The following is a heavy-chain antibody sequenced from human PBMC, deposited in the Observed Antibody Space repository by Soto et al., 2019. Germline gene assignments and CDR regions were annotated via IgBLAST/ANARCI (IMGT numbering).Heavy chain of an antibody. J-gene: IGHJ4*02. CDR1: GGSISSSDW. V-gene: IGHV4-4*02. Sequence: QVQLQESGPGLVKPSGTLSVTCAVSGGSISSSDWWSWVRQAPGKGLEWIGTIYHGGGTNSSPSLKSRFTISIDKAQNHFPLKLSSVTAADTAVYFCATGNVDSMLDSWCRGTLVTVSA. CDR3: ATGNVDSMLDS. D-gene: IGHD3-3*01. CDR2: IYHGGGT.